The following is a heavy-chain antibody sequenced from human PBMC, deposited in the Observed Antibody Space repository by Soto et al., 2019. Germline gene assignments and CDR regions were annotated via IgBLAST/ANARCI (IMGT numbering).Heavy chain of an antibody. CDR2: INHSGST. J-gene: IGHJ4*02. CDR1: GGSFSGYY. Sequence: SETLSLTCAVYGGSFSGYYWSWIRQPPGKGLEWIGEINHSGSTNYNPSLKSRVTISVDTSKNQFSLKLSSVTAADTAVYYCASYYYDSSGYYSTLFDYWGQGTLVTVSA. CDR3: ASYYYDSSGYYSTLFDY. V-gene: IGHV4-34*09. D-gene: IGHD3-22*01.